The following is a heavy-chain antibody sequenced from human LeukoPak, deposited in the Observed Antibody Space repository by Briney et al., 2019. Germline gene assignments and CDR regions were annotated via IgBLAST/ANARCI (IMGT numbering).Heavy chain of an antibody. CDR2: IYYIGTA. V-gene: IGHV4-30-4*01. D-gene: IGHD3-16*01. J-gene: IGHJ6*03. Sequence: SQTLSLTCSVSGDSISIGDYRWSWIRQSPGKGLEWIGYIYYIGTAYYNPSLRSRVALSADTSKNQFSLKLNSVTVADSAVYFCARARGDSPRIYYYMDVWGKGTTVTISS. CDR1: GDSISIGDYR. CDR3: ARARGDSPRIYYYMDV.